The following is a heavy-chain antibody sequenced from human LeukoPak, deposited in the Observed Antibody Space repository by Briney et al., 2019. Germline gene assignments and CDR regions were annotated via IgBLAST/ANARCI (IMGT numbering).Heavy chain of an antibody. CDR1: GGSFSGYY. Sequence: SETLSLTCAVYGGSFSGYYWSWIRQPPGKGLEWIGYIYYSGSTNYNPSLKSRVTISVDTSKNQFSLKLSSVTAADTAVYYCARGANYGDYDYWGQGTLVTVSS. J-gene: IGHJ4*02. CDR2: IYYSGST. CDR3: ARGANYGDYDY. V-gene: IGHV4-59*01. D-gene: IGHD4-17*01.